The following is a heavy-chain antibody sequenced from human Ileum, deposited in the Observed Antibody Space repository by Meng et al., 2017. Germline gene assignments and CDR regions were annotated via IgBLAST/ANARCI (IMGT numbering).Heavy chain of an antibody. J-gene: IGHJ6*02. CDR1: GFTFSSYG. V-gene: IGHV3-33*01. CDR2: IWYDGSNK. Sequence: GGSLRLSRAASGFTFSSYGMHWVRQAPGKGLEWVAVIWYDGSNKYYADSVKCRFTISRDNSKNTLYLQMNSLRAEDTAVYYCARVSKGVFGVVIIHYYGMDVWGQGTTVTVSS. CDR3: ARVSKGVFGVVIIHYYGMDV. D-gene: IGHD3-3*01.